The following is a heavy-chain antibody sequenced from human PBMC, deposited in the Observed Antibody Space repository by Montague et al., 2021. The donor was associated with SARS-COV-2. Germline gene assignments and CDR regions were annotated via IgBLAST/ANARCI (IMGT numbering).Heavy chain of an antibody. D-gene: IGHD2/OR15-2a*01. J-gene: IGHJ3*01. Sequence: TLSLTCNVSGVSISSGDYSWNWIRQSPGKGLEWIGFIYESGNTLYNPSLKSRITISVDRSKNQFSLRLSSVTAADTAVYYCARKIIANAFDVWGHGTTVTVSS. CDR1: GVSISSGDYS. CDR2: IYESGNT. V-gene: IGHV4-30-2*06. CDR3: ARKIIANAFDV.